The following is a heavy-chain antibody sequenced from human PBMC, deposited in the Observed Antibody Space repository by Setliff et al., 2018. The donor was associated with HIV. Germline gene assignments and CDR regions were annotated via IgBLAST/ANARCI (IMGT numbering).Heavy chain of an antibody. CDR2: LSGSSSYW. D-gene: IGHD3-10*01. CDR1: GFIFSKYS. Sequence: GGSLRLSCAASGFIFSKYSLSWVRQTPGKGLEWVSSLSGSSSYWKYADSVKGRFTISRDNTKNSLYLQMDSLRAEDTAVYYCARVVDTSGGYWGSFYRYMDVWGKGTTVTVSS. J-gene: IGHJ6*03. CDR3: ARVVDTSGGYWGSFYRYMDV. V-gene: IGHV3-21*04.